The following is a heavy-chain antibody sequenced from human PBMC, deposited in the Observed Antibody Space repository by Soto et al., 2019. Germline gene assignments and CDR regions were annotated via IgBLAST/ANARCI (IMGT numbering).Heavy chain of an antibody. Sequence: GGSLRLSCAASGFRFSSHDMSWVRQAPGKGLEWVSAISGSGGSTYYADSVKGRFTISRDNSKNTLYLQMNSLRAEDTAVYYCANRDTSMVTRYYYGMDVWGQGTTVTVSS. CDR3: ANRDTSMVTRYYYGMDV. V-gene: IGHV3-23*01. CDR1: GFRFSSHD. J-gene: IGHJ6*02. D-gene: IGHD5-18*01. CDR2: ISGSGGST.